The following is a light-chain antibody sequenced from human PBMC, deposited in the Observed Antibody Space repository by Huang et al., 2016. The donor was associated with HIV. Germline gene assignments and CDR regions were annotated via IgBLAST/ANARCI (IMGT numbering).Light chain of an antibody. CDR1: QDIGTY. Sequence: DIQMTQSPSSLSASVGDRVTLSCRASQDIGTYLAWYQHKLGKVPNLLIYATSTLQSGVPSRFSGSGSGTNFTLTIGSLRPEDVATYYCQKYNSVPRTFGHGTKVQIK. CDR3: QKYNSVPRT. V-gene: IGKV1-27*01. J-gene: IGKJ1*01. CDR2: ATS.